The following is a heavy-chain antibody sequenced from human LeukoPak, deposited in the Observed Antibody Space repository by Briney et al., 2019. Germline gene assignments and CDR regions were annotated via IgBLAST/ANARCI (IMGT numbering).Heavy chain of an antibody. V-gene: IGHV3-30*04. CDR1: GFTFSTYA. CDR3: RGSYGDY. CDR2: ISYDGSNK. D-gene: IGHD4-17*01. J-gene: IGHJ4*02. Sequence: GGSLRLSCAASGFTFSTYAMHWVRQAPGKGLEWVAVISYDGSNKYYADSVKGRFTISRDNSKNTLYLQMNSLKTEDTAVYYCRGSYGDYWGQGTLVTVSS.